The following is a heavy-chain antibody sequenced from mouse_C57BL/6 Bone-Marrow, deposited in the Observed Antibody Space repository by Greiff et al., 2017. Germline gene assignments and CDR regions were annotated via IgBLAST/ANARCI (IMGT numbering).Heavy chain of an antibody. CDR1: GYTFTDHT. CDR3: SSAFIYDCYYGMAY. V-gene: IGHV1-78*01. CDR2: IYPRDGST. Sequence: QVQLQQSDAELVKPGASVKISCKVSGYTFTDHTIHWMKQRPEQGLEWIGYIYPRDGSTKYNEKFKGKATLTADKSSSTAYMQLNSLTSEDSAFXFCSSAFIYDCYYGMAYWGQGTLVTVSA. J-gene: IGHJ3*01. D-gene: IGHD2-3*01.